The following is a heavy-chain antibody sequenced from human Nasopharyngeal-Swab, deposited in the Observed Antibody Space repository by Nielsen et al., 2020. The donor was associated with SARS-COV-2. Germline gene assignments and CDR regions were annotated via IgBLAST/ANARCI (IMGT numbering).Heavy chain of an antibody. J-gene: IGHJ6*02. V-gene: IGHV1-69*01. CDR2: INPNFGTT. Sequence: WVRQAPGQGLEWMGGINPNFGTTNYAHKFQDRAKITADQSTGTAYMELSSLRSDDTAVYYCARDTIFGLALYYYYGLGVWGQGTTVTVSS. D-gene: IGHD3-3*01. CDR3: ARDTIFGLALYYYYGLGV.